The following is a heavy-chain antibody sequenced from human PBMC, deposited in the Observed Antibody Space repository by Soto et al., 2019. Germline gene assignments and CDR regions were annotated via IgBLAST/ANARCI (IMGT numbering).Heavy chain of an antibody. D-gene: IGHD1-26*01. V-gene: IGHV1-69*13. CDR1: GGTFSRYA. CDR3: ARAIAGPTTAGWLDP. CDR2: IIPIFGTA. J-gene: IGHJ5*02. Sequence: SVKVSCKASGGTFSRYAISWVRQAPGQGLEWMGGIIPIFGTANYAQKFQGRVTITADESTSTAYMELSSLRFEDTAVYYCARAIAGPTTAGWLDPWGQGTLVTVSS.